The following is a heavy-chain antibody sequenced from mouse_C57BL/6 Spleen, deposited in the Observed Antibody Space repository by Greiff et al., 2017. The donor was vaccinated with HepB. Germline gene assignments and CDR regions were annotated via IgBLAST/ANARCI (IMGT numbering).Heavy chain of an antibody. CDR3: ARDLYYDYDGAYAMDY. D-gene: IGHD2-4*01. CDR2: ISDGGSYT. CDR1: GFTFSSYA. V-gene: IGHV5-4*01. J-gene: IGHJ4*01. Sequence: VQLKESGGGLVKPGGSLKLSCAASGFTFSSYAMSWVRQTPEKRLEWVATISDGGSYTYYPDNVKGRFTISRDNAKNNLYLQMSHLKSEDTAMYYCARDLYYDYDGAYAMDYWGQGTSVTVSS.